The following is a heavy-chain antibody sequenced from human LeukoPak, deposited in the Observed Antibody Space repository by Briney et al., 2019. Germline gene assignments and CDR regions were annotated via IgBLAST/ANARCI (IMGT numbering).Heavy chain of an antibody. D-gene: IGHD3-10*01. Sequence: GGSLRLSCAASGFTFGTYGMSWVRQAPGKGLKWVSGISLNGGSTGYADSVKGRFTISRDNAKNSLYLQMNSLRAEDTALYYCVRGITMFQRWGRGTLVTVSS. CDR3: VRGITMFQR. V-gene: IGHV3-20*04. CDR1: GFTFGTYG. CDR2: ISLNGGST. J-gene: IGHJ1*01.